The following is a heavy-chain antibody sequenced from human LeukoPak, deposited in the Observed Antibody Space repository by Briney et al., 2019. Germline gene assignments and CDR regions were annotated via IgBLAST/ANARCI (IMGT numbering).Heavy chain of an antibody. Sequence: GGSLRLSCTASGFTLGDYAMSWARQAPGQGLEWVGFIRSKAYGGTTEYAASVKGRFTISRDDSKSIAYLQMNSLKTEDTAVYYCTRVGDFDWLPLDYWGQGTLVTVSS. J-gene: IGHJ4*02. CDR3: TRVGDFDWLPLDY. V-gene: IGHV3-49*04. CDR1: GFTLGDYA. D-gene: IGHD3-9*01. CDR2: IRSKAYGGTT.